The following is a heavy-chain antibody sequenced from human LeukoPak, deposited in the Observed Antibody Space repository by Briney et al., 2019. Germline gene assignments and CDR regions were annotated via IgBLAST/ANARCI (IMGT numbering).Heavy chain of an antibody. Sequence: GGSLRLSCAASGFTFSSYAMHWVRQAPGKGLEWVAVISYDGGNKYYADSVKGRFTISRDNSKNTLYLQMNSLRAEDTAVYYCARSRYCGGDCYHYGMDVWGQGTTVTVSS. V-gene: IGHV3-30-3*01. J-gene: IGHJ6*02. CDR3: ARSRYCGGDCYHYGMDV. CDR2: ISYDGGNK. CDR1: GFTFSSYA. D-gene: IGHD2-21*01.